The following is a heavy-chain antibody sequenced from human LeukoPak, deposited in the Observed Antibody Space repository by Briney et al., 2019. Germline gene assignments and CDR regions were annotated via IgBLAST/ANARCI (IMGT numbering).Heavy chain of an antibody. V-gene: IGHV3-15*01. CDR2: IKSKSNGGSA. J-gene: IGHJ4*02. CDR1: GLTFNDAS. CDR3: TTDIQDY. Sequence: GGSLRLSCGASGLTFNDASMSWVRQAPGKGLEWVGRIKSKSNGGSADYSAPVKGRFTISRDDSIDTLFLQMNSLETEDTAIYYCTTDIQDYWGQGTLVTVSS.